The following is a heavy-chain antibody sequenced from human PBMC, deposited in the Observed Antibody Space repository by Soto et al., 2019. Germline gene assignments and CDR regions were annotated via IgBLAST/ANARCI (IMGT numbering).Heavy chain of an antibody. V-gene: IGHV3-33*01. D-gene: IGHD4-17*01. Sequence: SLRLSCAASGFTFSSYGMHWVRQAPGKGLEWVAVIWYDGSNKYYADSVKGRFTISGDNSKNTLYLQMNSLRAEDTAVYYCARWAGGDYYYYYYGMDVWGQGTTVTVSS. J-gene: IGHJ6*02. CDR1: GFTFSSYG. CDR3: ARWAGGDYYYYYYGMDV. CDR2: IWYDGSNK.